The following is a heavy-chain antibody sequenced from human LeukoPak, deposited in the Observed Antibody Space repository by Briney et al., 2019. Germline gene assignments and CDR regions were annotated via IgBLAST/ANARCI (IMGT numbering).Heavy chain of an antibody. CDR3: ARQGYCSSTSCYTRVWFDP. CDR2: IYTSGST. Sequence: SETLSLTCTVSGGSISSYYWSWIRQPAGKGLEWIGRIYTSGSTNYNPSLKSRVIMSVDTSKNQFSLKLSSVTAADTAVYYCARQGYCSSTSCYTRVWFDPWGQGTLVTVSS. V-gene: IGHV4-4*07. J-gene: IGHJ5*02. D-gene: IGHD2-2*02. CDR1: GGSISSYY.